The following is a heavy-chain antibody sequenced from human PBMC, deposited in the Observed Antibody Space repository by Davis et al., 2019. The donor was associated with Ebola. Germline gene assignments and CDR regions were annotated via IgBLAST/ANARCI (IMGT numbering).Heavy chain of an antibody. D-gene: IGHD3-22*01. V-gene: IGHV4-4*02. J-gene: IGHJ4*02. CDR3: ARDYYDSSGYIHYFDS. CDR2: IYHGGIT. CDR1: GDSISSRNW. Sequence: GSLRLSCGVSGDSISSRNWWSWVRRSPAKGLEWIGEIYHGGITNYNPSLKSRATISVDKSKNQFSLKLSSVTAADTAVYYCARDYYDSSGYIHYFDSWGQGTLVTVSS.